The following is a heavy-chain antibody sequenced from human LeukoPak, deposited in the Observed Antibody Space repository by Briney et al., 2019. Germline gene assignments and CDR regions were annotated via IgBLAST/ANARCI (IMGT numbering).Heavy chain of an antibody. Sequence: GGSLRLSCAASGFIFSSYSMNWVRQAPGKGLEWVSSISSSSSYIYYADSVKGRFTISRDNAKNSLYLQMNSLRAEDTAVYYCARVGDGRAFDIWGQGTMVTVSS. J-gene: IGHJ3*02. CDR3: ARVGDGRAFDI. CDR2: ISSSSSYI. V-gene: IGHV3-21*01. D-gene: IGHD2-15*01. CDR1: GFIFSSYS.